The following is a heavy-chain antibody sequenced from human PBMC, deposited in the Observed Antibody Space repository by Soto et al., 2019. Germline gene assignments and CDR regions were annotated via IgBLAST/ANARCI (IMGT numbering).Heavy chain of an antibody. CDR2: IYYSGST. J-gene: IGHJ6*03. V-gene: IGHV4-59*08. Sequence: SETLSLTCTVSGGSISSYYWSWIRQPPGKGLEWIGYIYYSGSTNYNPSLKSRVTISVDTSKNQFSLKLSSVTAADTAVYYCARRTWYSSSSAYYYYYMDVWGKGTTVTVSS. CDR3: ARRTWYSSSSAYYYYYMDV. D-gene: IGHD6-6*01. CDR1: GGSISSYY.